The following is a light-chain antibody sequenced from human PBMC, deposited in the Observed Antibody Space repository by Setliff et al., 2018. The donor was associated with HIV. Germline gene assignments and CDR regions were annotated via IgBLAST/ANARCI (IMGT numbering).Light chain of an antibody. V-gene: IGLV2-14*03. CDR1: SSDIGGYKY. CDR2: DVT. J-gene: IGLJ1*01. CDR3: SAYASSDTLYV. Sequence: SVLTQPASVSGSPGQWITISCTGTSSDIGGYKYVSWYQQHPGKAPKLIIYDVTNRPSDISNRFSGSKSGNTASLTISGLQAEDEADYYCSAYASSDTLYVFGTGTKVTVL.